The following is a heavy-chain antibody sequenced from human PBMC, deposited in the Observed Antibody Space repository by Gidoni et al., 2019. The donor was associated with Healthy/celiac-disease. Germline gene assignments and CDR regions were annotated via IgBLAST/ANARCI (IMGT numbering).Heavy chain of an antibody. CDR1: GYTFTGYY. CDR3: ASSTVTTRYYYYGMDV. Sequence: QVQLVQSGAEVKKPGASVKVSCKASGYTFTGYYMHWVRQAPGQGLEWMGWINPNSGGTNYAQKFQGWVTMTRDTSISTAYMELSRLRSDDTAVYYCASSTVTTRYYYYGMDVWGQGTTVTVSS. J-gene: IGHJ6*02. V-gene: IGHV1-2*04. D-gene: IGHD4-17*01. CDR2: INPNSGGT.